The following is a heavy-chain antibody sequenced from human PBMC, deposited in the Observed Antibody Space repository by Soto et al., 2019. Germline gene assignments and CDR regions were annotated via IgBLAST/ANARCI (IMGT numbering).Heavy chain of an antibody. CDR2: IWHDGSNK. Sequence: GGSLRLSCAASGFTFSSCGMHWVRQAPAKGLEWVAVIWHDGSNKYYVDSVKGRFTISRDNAMSTLYLQMDSLRDEDTAVYYCATQYCDGSTCYAIYWGQGT. CDR3: ATQYCDGSTCYAIY. D-gene: IGHD2-2*01. J-gene: IGHJ4*02. V-gene: IGHV3-33*01. CDR1: GFTFSSCG.